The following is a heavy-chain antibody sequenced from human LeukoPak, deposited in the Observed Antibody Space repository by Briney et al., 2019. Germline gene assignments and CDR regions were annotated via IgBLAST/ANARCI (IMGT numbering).Heavy chain of an antibody. J-gene: IGHJ5*02. Sequence: ASEKVSCKASGYTFITYEINWVRQAPGQGLEWMGWMNPNSGNTGYAQKFQGRVTMTRNTSISTAYMELSSLRSEDTAVYYCARAQGVIAASGGDPWGQGTLVTVSS. CDR2: MNPNSGNT. V-gene: IGHV1-8*01. CDR3: ARAQGVIAASGGDP. D-gene: IGHD6-6*01. CDR1: GYTFITYE.